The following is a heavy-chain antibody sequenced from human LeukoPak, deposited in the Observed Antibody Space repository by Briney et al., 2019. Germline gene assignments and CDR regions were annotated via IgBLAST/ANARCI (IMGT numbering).Heavy chain of an antibody. CDR1: GFTFSSYA. Sequence: GGSLRLSCAASGFTFSSYAMSWVRQAPGKGLEWVSGISGSGDSTVYADSVKGRFTISRDNSRSTLYLQMNTLRADDTAVYYCAKDLLYGSGSYSWGEFDYWGQGTLVTVSS. J-gene: IGHJ4*02. V-gene: IGHV3-23*01. CDR3: AKDLLYGSGSYSWGEFDY. CDR2: ISGSGDST. D-gene: IGHD3-10*01.